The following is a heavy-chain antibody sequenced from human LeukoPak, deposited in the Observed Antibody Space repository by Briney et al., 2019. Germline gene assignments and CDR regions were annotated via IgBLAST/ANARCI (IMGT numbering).Heavy chain of an antibody. CDR3: ARDHGYYDSSGYFHAFDY. J-gene: IGHJ4*02. CDR2: IYDSGTT. D-gene: IGHD3-22*01. V-gene: IGHV4-59*01. CDR1: GGSISPYY. Sequence: SETLSLTCTVSGGSISPYYWSWIRQPPRKGLEWIGYIYDSGTTNYNPSLKSRVTISVDTSKNQFSLKLSSVTAADTAVYYCARDHGYYDSSGYFHAFDYWGQGTLVTVSS.